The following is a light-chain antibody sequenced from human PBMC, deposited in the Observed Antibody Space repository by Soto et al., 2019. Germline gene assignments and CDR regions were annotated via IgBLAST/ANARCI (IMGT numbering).Light chain of an antibody. CDR3: SSYTSGSTVI. J-gene: IGLJ2*01. CDR1: RSDVGGYNY. V-gene: IGLV2-14*01. CDR2: EVT. Sequence: QSALTQPASVSGFPGQSITISCTGTRSDVGGYNYVSWYQHHPGKAPKLLIYEVTNRPAEVSNRFSGSKSGITASLTISGLQSEDEADYYCSSYTSGSTVIFGGGTKLTVL.